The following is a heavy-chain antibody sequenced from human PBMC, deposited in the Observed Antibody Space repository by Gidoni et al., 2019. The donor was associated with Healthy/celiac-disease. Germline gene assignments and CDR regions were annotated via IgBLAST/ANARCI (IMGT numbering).Heavy chain of an antibody. J-gene: IGHJ2*01. CDR3: ERGTYCTNGVCSNYWYFDL. D-gene: IGHD2-8*01. CDR2: IYYSGST. CDR1: GGSISCYY. V-gene: IGHV4-59*01. Sequence: HVQLQESGPGLVKPSETLSLTCTVSGGSISCYYWSWIRQPPGKGLEWIGYIYYSGSTNYNTSRKSRVTISVDTSKNQFSLKLSSVTAADTAVYYCERGTYCTNGVCSNYWYFDLWGRGTLVTVSS.